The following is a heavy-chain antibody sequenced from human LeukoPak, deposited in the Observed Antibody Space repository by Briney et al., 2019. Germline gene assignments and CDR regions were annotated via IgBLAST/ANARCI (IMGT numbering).Heavy chain of an antibody. D-gene: IGHD1-26*01. CDR3: ASAVAGSPGGY. V-gene: IGHV3-33*03. J-gene: IGHJ4*02. CDR2: IWYDGNNK. CDR1: GFKFSSYG. Sequence: QPGGSLRLSCEASGFKFSSYGMHWVRQAPGKGLEWVAVIWYDGNNKYYADSVKGRFTISRDTSKNTLYLQMNSLRVEDTAVYYCASAVAGSPGGYWGQGTLVTVSS.